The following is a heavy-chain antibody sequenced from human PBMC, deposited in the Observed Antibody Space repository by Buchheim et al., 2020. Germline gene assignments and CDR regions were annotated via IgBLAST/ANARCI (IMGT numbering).Heavy chain of an antibody. J-gene: IGHJ4*02. CDR1: GFTVSSNY. CDR3: ARGRPGYYFDS. D-gene: IGHD5-12*01. V-gene: IGHV3-66*01. CDR2: IYSGGST. Sequence: EVQLVESGGGLVQPGGSLRLSCAASGFTVSSNYMSWVRQAPGKGLEWVSVIYSGGSTYYADSVKGRFPIPRNHSKNTPYSQMNSLRAEDTAVYYCARGRPGYYFDSWGQGT.